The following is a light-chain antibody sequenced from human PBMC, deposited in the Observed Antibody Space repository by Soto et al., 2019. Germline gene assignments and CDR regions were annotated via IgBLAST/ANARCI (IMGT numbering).Light chain of an antibody. V-gene: IGLV2-14*01. J-gene: IGLJ1*01. CDR3: SSYTSTNTLDV. CDR1: SSDVGGHNY. Sequence: QSAPTPPASVSRSPGQSITFSCTGTSSDVGGHNYVSWYQQHPGKAPKLMIFEVTKRPSGVSSRFSGSKSGNTASLTISGLQAEDEADYYCSSYTSTNTLDVFGTGTKVTVL. CDR2: EVT.